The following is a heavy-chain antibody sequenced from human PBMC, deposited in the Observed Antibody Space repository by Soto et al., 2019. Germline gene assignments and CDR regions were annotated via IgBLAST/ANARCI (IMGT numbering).Heavy chain of an antibody. CDR1: VFTCDDYA. Sequence: ALRLSCAASVFTCDDYAMHWVRQAPGKGLEWASGIRWNSGSIGYADSVKGRFTISRDNAKNSLYLQMNSLRTEDTALYYCAKDADVWGQGTTVTVSS. V-gene: IGHV3-9*01. CDR2: IRWNSGSI. CDR3: AKDADV. J-gene: IGHJ6*02.